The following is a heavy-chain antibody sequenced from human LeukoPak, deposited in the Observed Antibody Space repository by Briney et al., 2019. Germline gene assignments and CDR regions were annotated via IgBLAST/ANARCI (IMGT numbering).Heavy chain of an antibody. V-gene: IGHV4-34*01. CDR2: INNGGST. CDR3: ARRSCYYDSRGYYASPHFDY. J-gene: IGHJ4*02. Sequence: PSETLSLTCAVYGGSFSGYYWSWIRQPPGKGLEWIGEINNGGSTYYNQSLKSRVTISVDTSKNQFSLQMSSVTAADTAVYYCARRSCYYDSRGYYASPHFDYWGEGTLVSVSS. D-gene: IGHD3-22*01. CDR1: GGSFSGYY.